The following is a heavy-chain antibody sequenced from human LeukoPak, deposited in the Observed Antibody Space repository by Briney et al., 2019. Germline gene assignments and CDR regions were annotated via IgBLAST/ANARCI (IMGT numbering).Heavy chain of an antibody. Sequence: PGGSLRLSCAASGFTFSSYAMHWVRQAPGKGLEWVALISYDGSNKYYADSVKGRFTISRDNSKNTLYLQMNSLRAEDTAVYYCARDLMGIAYRGAFYYWGQGTLVTVSS. CDR3: ARDLMGIAYRGAFYY. CDR2: ISYDGSNK. D-gene: IGHD6-13*01. CDR1: GFTFSSYA. J-gene: IGHJ4*02. V-gene: IGHV3-30*04.